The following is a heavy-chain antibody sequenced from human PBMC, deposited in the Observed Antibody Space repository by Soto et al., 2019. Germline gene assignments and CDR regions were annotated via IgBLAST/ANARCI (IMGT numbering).Heavy chain of an antibody. CDR2: IYHSGGT. CDR3: ARGYYYDSSGYFGFDP. CDR1: GGSISSGGYS. V-gene: IGHV4-30-2*01. D-gene: IGHD3-22*01. J-gene: IGHJ5*02. Sequence: PSETLSLTCAVSGGSISSGGYSWSWIRQPPGKGLEWIGYIYHSGGTYYNPSLKSRVTISVDRSKNQFSLKLSSVTAADTAVYYCARGYYYDSSGYFGFDPWGQGTLVTVSS.